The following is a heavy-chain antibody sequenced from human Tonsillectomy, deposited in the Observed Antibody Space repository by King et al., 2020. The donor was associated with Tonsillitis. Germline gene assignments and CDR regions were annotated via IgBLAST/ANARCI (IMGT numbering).Heavy chain of an antibody. CDR1: GFTFSSYW. J-gene: IGHJ4*02. Sequence: VQLVESGGGLVQPGGSLRLSCAASGFTFSSYWMSWVRQAPGKGLEWVANIKQDGSEKYYVDSVKGRVTVSRDNAKNSLYLQMNSLRAEDTAVYYCARDKVVGATLFDYWGQGTLVTVSS. CDR2: IKQDGSEK. D-gene: IGHD1-26*01. CDR3: ARDKVVGATLFDY. V-gene: IGHV3-7*01.